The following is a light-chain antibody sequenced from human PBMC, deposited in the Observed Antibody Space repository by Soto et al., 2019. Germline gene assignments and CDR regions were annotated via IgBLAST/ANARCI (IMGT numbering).Light chain of an antibody. CDR1: STDVDGYDY. CDR3: SSYTSSATFYV. J-gene: IGLJ1*01. Sequence: QSALTQPASVSGSPGQSITISCTGASTDVDGYDYVSWYQQHPGQAPKLMIYDVNNRPSGVPYRVSGSKSGDTASLTISGLQAEDDADYYCSSYTSSATFYVFGTGTKLTVL. V-gene: IGLV2-14*03. CDR2: DVN.